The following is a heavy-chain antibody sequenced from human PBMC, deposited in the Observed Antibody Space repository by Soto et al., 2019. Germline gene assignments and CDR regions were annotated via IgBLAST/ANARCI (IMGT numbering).Heavy chain of an antibody. Sequence: GGSLRLSCAASGFTFSSYSMNWVRQAPGNGLEWVSYISSSSSTIYYADSVKGRFTISRDNAKNSLYLQMNSLRAEDTAVYYCARDLGADCGGDCYPPRWFDPWGQGTLVTVSS. CDR2: ISSSSSTI. D-gene: IGHD2-21*01. CDR3: ARDLGADCGGDCYPPRWFDP. V-gene: IGHV3-48*01. CDR1: GFTFSSYS. J-gene: IGHJ5*02.